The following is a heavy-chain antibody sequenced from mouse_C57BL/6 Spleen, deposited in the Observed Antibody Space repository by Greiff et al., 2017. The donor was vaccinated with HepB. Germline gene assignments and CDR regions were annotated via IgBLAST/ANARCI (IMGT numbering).Heavy chain of an antibody. J-gene: IGHJ1*03. CDR1: GYTFTSYW. D-gene: IGHD2-4*01. Sequence: VQLQQPGAELVMPGASVKLSCKASGYTFTSYWMHWVKQRPGQGLEWIGEIDPSDSYTNYNQKFKGQSTLTVDKSSSTAYMQHSSLTSEDSAVYYCARSVRGLRRYFGVWGTGTTVTVST. V-gene: IGHV1-69*01. CDR3: ARSVRGLRRYFGV. CDR2: IDPSDSYT.